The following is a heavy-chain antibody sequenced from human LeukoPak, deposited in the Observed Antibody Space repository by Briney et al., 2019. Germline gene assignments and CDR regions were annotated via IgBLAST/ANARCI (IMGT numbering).Heavy chain of an antibody. CDR3: ASELNIAARPIY. CDR2: IYTSGST. D-gene: IGHD6-6*01. J-gene: IGHJ4*02. CDR1: GGSISSGSYY. Sequence: SETLSLTCTVSGGSISSGSYYWSWIRQPAGKGLEWIGRIYTSGSTNYNPSLKSRVTISVDTSKNQFSLKLSSVTAADTAAYYCASELNIAARPIYWGQGTLVTVSS. V-gene: IGHV4-61*02.